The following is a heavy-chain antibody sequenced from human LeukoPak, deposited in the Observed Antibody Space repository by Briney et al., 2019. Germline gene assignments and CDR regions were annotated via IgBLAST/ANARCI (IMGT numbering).Heavy chain of an antibody. CDR2: ISGSGGST. Sequence: PGGSLRLSCAASGFTFSSYAMSWVRQAPGKGLEWVSAISGSGGSTYYADSVKGRFTISRDNSKNTLYLQMNSLRAEDTAVYYCAKDSTIFGPMGYYMDVWGKGTTVTVSS. D-gene: IGHD3-3*01. CDR1: GFTFSSYA. J-gene: IGHJ6*03. CDR3: AKDSTIFGPMGYYMDV. V-gene: IGHV3-23*01.